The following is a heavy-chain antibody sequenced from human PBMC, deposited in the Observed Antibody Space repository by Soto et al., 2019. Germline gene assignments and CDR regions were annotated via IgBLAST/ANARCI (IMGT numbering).Heavy chain of an antibody. CDR2: ISYDGSNK. V-gene: IGHV3-30-3*01. CDR3: ARDGGYTYGFDF. D-gene: IGHD5-18*01. Sequence: GSLRLSCAASGFTFSSYAMHWVRQAPGKGLEWVAVISYDGSNKYYADSVKGRFTISRDNSKNTLYLQMNSLRAEDTAMYYCARDGGYTYGFDFWGQGALVTVSS. CDR1: GFTFSSYA. J-gene: IGHJ4*02.